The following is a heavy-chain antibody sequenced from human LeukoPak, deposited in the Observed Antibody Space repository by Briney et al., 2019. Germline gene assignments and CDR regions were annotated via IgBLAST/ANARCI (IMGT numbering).Heavy chain of an antibody. Sequence: ASVKVSCKASGYTFTSYYMHWVRQAPGQGLEWMGIINPSGGSTSHAQKFQGRVTMTRDTSTSTVYMELSSLRSEDTAVYYCARVGYYDSSGYYYFGYAFDIWGQGTMVTVSS. D-gene: IGHD3-22*01. J-gene: IGHJ3*02. CDR3: ARVGYYDSSGYYYFGYAFDI. CDR1: GYTFTSYY. V-gene: IGHV1-46*01. CDR2: INPSGGST.